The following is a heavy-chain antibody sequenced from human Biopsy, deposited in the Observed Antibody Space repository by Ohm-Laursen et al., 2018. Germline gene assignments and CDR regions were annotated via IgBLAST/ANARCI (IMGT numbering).Heavy chain of an antibody. CDR3: RTSRSGRALGDS. J-gene: IGHJ4*02. D-gene: IGHD6-19*01. Sequence: ASVKVSCKVAENPFSTHYIHWVRQAPGQGLEWVGVINPGGGGTNYTQKFQDRVTVTRDTSTSAVYMELTDLLSEDTAVYYCRTSRSGRALGDSWGQGTLVTVSS. CDR2: INPGGGGT. CDR1: ENPFSTHY. V-gene: IGHV1-46*01.